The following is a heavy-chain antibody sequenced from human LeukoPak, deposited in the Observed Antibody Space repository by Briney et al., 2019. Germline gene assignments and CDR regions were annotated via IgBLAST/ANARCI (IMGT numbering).Heavy chain of an antibody. CDR2: INHSGST. D-gene: IGHD3-10*01. V-gene: IGHV4-34*01. CDR3: ARQGRYYGSGSHRYFDY. Sequence: PSETLSLTCAVYGGSFSGYYWSWIRQPPGKGLEWIGEINHSGSTNYNPSLKSRVTISVDTSKNQFSLKLSSVTAADTAVYYCARQGRYYGSGSHRYFDYWGRGTLVTVSS. CDR1: GGSFSGYY. J-gene: IGHJ4*02.